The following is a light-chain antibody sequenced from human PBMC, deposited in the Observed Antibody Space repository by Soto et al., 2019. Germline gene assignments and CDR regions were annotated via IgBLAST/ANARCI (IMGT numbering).Light chain of an antibody. CDR1: QSISSW. V-gene: IGKV1-5*03. Sequence: DIQMTQSPSTLSASVGDRVTITCRASQSISSWLAWYQQKPGKAPKLLIYKASSLESGVPSRFSGSGSATEFTLTISSLQPDDFATYYCQQFQSFSPTVGQGTKVEIK. CDR2: KAS. J-gene: IGKJ1*01. CDR3: QQFQSFSPT.